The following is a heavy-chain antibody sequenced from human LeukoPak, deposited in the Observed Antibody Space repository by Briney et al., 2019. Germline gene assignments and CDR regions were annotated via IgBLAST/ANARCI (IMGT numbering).Heavy chain of an antibody. CDR3: ARDPYNWNDGGYGMDV. CDR1: GFTFSSYS. Sequence: GGSLRLSCAASGFTFSSYSMNWVRQAPGKGLEWVSSISSSSSYIYYADSVKGRFTISRDNAKNSLYLQMNTLRAEDTAVYYCARDPYNWNDGGYGMDVWGKGTTVTVYS. V-gene: IGHV3-21*04. CDR2: ISSSSSYI. J-gene: IGHJ6*04. D-gene: IGHD1-1*01.